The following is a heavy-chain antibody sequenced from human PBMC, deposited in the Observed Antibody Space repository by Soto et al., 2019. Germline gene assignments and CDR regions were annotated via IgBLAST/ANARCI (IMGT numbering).Heavy chain of an antibody. Sequence: EVQLVESGGVVVQPGGSLRLSCAASGFTFDDYTMHWVRQAPGKGLEWVSLISWDGSGTYYADSVKGRLTISRDNSKNSLYLQMNSLRTEDTALYYCAKDFYYGSGSYTGSGAFDVWGQGTMVTVSS. J-gene: IGHJ3*01. CDR1: GFTFDDYT. V-gene: IGHV3-43*01. CDR2: ISWDGSGT. CDR3: AKDFYYGSGSYTGSGAFDV. D-gene: IGHD3-10*01.